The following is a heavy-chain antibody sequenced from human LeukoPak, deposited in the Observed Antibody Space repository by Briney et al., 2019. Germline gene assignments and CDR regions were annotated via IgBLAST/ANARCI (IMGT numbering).Heavy chain of an antibody. D-gene: IGHD2-2*01. CDR3: AKASGYCSSTTSSYLYFDY. CDR2: INNSGGST. CDR1: GFTFSSYA. V-gene: IGHV3-23*01. Sequence: GGSLRLSCAASGFTFSSYAMSWVRQAPGKGLEWVSGINNSGGSTYYADSVKGRFTISRDNPKNTLYLQMNSLRDEDTAVYYCAKASGYCSSTTSSYLYFDYWGQGTLVTVSS. J-gene: IGHJ4*02.